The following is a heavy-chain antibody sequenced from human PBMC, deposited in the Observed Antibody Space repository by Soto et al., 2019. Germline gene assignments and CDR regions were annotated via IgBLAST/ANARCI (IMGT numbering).Heavy chain of an antibody. D-gene: IGHD1-1*01. J-gene: IGHJ4*02. CDR1: GFSFSNAW. CDR3: VGTTY. Sequence: EVHVVESGGGLVKPGGSLRLSCVMSGFSFSNAWMTWVRQAPGKGLEWVGRVKTKTEGGTTDYAAPVKGRFTISRDDSKSTVSLQMTSMKMEDTAVYYCVGTTYWGQGALVTVSS. V-gene: IGHV3-15*01. CDR2: VKTKTEGGTT.